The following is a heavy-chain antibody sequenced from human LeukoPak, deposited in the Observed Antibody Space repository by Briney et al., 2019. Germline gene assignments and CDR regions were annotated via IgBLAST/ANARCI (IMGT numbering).Heavy chain of an antibody. D-gene: IGHD5-12*01. V-gene: IGHV3-23*01. CDR3: AKEYSGYDFDY. CDR1: GFTLRSND. J-gene: IGHJ4*02. CDR2: TSGSGGNT. Sequence: GGSLRLSCEASGFTLRSNDMGWVRRAPGKGLEWVAATSGSGGNTYYADSVKGRFTISRDNSKNTLYLQMNSLRAEDTAVYYCAKEYSGYDFDYWGQGTLVTVSS.